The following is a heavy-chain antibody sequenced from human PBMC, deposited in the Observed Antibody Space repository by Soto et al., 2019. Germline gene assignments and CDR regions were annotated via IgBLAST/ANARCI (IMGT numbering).Heavy chain of an antibody. CDR2: IIPIFGTA. V-gene: IGHV1-69*01. CDR1: GGTFSSYA. Sequence: QVQLVQSGAEVKKPGSSVKVSCKASGGTFSSYAISWVRQAPGQGLEWMGGIIPIFGTANYAQKFQGRVTITADESTSTAYMELSSLRSEDTAVYYCARSLVHDYGGNLRRGYYGMDVWGQGTTVTVSS. J-gene: IGHJ6*02. CDR3: ARSLVHDYGGNLRRGYYGMDV. D-gene: IGHD4-17*01.